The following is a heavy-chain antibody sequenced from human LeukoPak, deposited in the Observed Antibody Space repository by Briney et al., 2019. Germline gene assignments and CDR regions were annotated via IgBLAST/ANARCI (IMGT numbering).Heavy chain of an antibody. Sequence: GGSLRLSCAASGFTFSNYAMSWVRQAPGKGLEWVSGIRDSGISTYYADSVKGRFTISRDNSKNTLYLQMNSLRAEDTAVYYCALGGGYCSSTSCYFHPTFDYWGQGTLVTVSS. CDR3: ALGGGYCSSTSCYFHPTFDY. J-gene: IGHJ4*02. V-gene: IGHV3-23*01. CDR2: IRDSGIST. CDR1: GFTFSNYA. D-gene: IGHD2-2*01.